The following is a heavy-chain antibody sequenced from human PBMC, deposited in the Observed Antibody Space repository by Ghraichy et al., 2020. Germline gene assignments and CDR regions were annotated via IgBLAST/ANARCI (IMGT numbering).Heavy chain of an antibody. D-gene: IGHD6-13*01. CDR2: IYSGGST. J-gene: IGHJ6*02. Sequence: LSLTCAASGFTVISNYMSWVRQAPGKGLEWVSVIYSGGSTYYADSVKGRFTISRDNSKNTLYLQMNSLRAEDTAVYYCARDSLIAAAGKAYYGMDVWGQGTMVTVSS. CDR3: ARDSLIAAAGKAYYGMDV. V-gene: IGHV3-53*01. CDR1: GFTVISNY.